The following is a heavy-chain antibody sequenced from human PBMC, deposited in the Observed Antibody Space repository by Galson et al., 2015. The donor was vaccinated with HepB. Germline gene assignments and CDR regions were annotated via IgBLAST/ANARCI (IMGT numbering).Heavy chain of an antibody. CDR2: INSDYGNT. J-gene: IGHJ4*02. CDR1: GGTFSSYT. V-gene: IGHV1-3*04. CDR3: ARAGGLYGSGRHFDS. Sequence: SVKVSCKASGGTFSSYTISWVRQAPGQGLEWMGWINSDYGNTIYSQKFQDRFTISRATSETTVYMELSGLTSEDTAVYFCARAGGLYGSGRHFDSWGQGTQVTVSS. D-gene: IGHD3-10*01.